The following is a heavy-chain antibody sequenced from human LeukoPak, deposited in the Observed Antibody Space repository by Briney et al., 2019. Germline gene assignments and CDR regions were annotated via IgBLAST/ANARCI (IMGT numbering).Heavy chain of an antibody. V-gene: IGHV4-4*02. CDR3: ARTGETEPYFFGY. CDR2: IYHSGST. CDR1: GGSISSSNW. Sequence: SETLSLTCAVSGGSISSSNWWSWVRQPPGKGLEWIGEIYHSGSTNYNPSLKSRVTISVDKSKNQFSLKLSSVTAADTAVYYCARTGETEPYFFGYWGQGTLVTVSS. D-gene: IGHD1-14*01. J-gene: IGHJ4*02.